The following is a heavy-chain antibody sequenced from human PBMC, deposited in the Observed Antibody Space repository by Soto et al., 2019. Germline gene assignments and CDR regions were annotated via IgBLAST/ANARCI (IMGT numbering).Heavy chain of an antibody. CDR2: IYHSGST. CDR1: GGSISSGGYS. V-gene: IGHV4-30-2*01. Sequence: SETLSLTCAVSGGSISSGGYSWSWIRQPPGKGLEWIGYIYHSGSTYYNPSLKSRVTISVDTSKNQFSLKLSSVTAADTAVYYCGMGEPQLDCNNTFDPWGQGTPVTVS. CDR3: GMGEPQLDCNNTFDP. D-gene: IGHD6-13*01. J-gene: IGHJ5*02.